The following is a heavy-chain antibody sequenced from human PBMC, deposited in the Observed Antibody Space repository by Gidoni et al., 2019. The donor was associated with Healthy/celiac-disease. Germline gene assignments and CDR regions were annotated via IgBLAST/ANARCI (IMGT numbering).Heavy chain of an antibody. CDR3: ASTLYSSGSIDY. V-gene: IGHV3-21*01. CDR2: ISSSSSYI. J-gene: IGHJ4*02. D-gene: IGHD6-19*01. Sequence: EVQLVESGGGLVKPGGSLRLSCAASGFTFSNYSMNWVRQAPGKGLEWVSSISSSSSYIYYADSVKGRFTISRDNAKNSLYLQMNSLRAEDTAVYYCASTLYSSGSIDYWGQGTLVTVSS. CDR1: GFTFSNYS.